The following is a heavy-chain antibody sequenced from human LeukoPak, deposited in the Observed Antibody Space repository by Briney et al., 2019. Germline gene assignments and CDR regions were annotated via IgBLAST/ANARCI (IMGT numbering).Heavy chain of an antibody. V-gene: IGHV3-23*01. Sequence: GGSLRLSCAASGFTFISNAMHWVRQAPGKGLEWVSTFSGSGGGTYYADSVKGRFTISRDNSKNTLYLQMNSLRAEDTAVYYCAKGGYCSSTSCYRVYFQHWGQGTLVTVSS. CDR2: FSGSGGGT. CDR3: AKGGYCSSTSCYRVYFQH. J-gene: IGHJ1*01. D-gene: IGHD2-2*01. CDR1: GFTFISNA.